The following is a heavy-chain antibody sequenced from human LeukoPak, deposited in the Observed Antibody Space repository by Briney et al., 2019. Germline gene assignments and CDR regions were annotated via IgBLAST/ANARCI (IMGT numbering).Heavy chain of an antibody. J-gene: IGHJ5*01. CDR2: IPSNSGTT. V-gene: IGHV3-23*01. CDR3: TKYRWELLGCCDS. D-gene: IGHD4-23*01. CDR1: GFTFNTHA. Sequence: GGSLRLSCAASGFTFNTHAMNWVRQTPGKGLEWVAGIPSNSGTTFYADSVKGRFTISRDNSRNTLFLQMNSLRAEDTAIYYCTKYRWELLGCCDSWGQGALVSVS.